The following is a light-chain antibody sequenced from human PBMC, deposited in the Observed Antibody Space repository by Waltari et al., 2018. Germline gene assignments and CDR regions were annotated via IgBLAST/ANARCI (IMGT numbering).Light chain of an antibody. J-gene: IGKJ5*01. CDR2: SAS. Sequence: EIVMTHSPPTLSVSPGERPTLSCRASQSVSNSLAWYQHRPGRAPRLLIHSASTRAPGIPARFSGSGSETEFTLTISNLQSEDFALYYCQQYNNWPPITFGQGTRLEIK. CDR3: QQYNNWPPIT. CDR1: QSVSNS. V-gene: IGKV3D-15*01.